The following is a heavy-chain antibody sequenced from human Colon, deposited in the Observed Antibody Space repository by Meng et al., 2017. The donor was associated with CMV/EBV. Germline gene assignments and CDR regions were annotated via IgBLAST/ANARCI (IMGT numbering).Heavy chain of an antibody. CDR1: GFTFSNYA. D-gene: IGHD3-3*01. CDR3: TKCQGLSECSNWLDP. Sequence: GGSLRLSCTVSGFTFSNYAMSWVRQAPGKGLEWVAALRSSGKSTYYADSVKGRFTVSRDNSKNTLYLQMNSLRAEDTAVYYCTKCQGLSECSNWLDPWGQGTLVTVSS. CDR2: LRSSGKST. J-gene: IGHJ5*02. V-gene: IGHV3-23*01.